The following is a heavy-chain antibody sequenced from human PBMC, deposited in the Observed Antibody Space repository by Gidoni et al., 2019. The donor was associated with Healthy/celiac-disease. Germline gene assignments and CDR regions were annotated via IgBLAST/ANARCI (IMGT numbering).Heavy chain of an antibody. J-gene: IGHJ4*02. CDR2: IIPIFGTA. D-gene: IGHD2-15*01. V-gene: IGHV1-69*01. CDR1: GGPFSSYA. CDR3: ARVGSPYCSGGSCYHFDY. Sequence: QVQLVQSGAEVKQPGSSVKVSCKASGGPFSSYAISWVRQAPGPGLEWMGGIIPIFGTANYAPKFQGRVTITADESTSTAYMELSSLRSEDTAVYYCARVGSPYCSGGSCYHFDYWGQGTLVTVSS.